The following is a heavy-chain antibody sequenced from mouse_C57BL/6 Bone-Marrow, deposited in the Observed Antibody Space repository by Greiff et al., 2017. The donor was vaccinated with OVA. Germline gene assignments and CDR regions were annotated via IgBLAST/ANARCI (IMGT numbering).Heavy chain of an antibody. CDR2: IRLKSDNYAT. D-gene: IGHD2-4*01. J-gene: IGHJ2*01. CDR3: TGQMIYYDYDDY. Sequence: EVKVEESGGGLVQPGGSMKLSCVASGFTFSNYWMNWVRQSPEKGLEWVAQIRLKSDNYATHYAESVKGRFTISRDDSKSSVYLHMNNIRAEDTGIYYCTGQMIYYDYDDYWGQGTTLTVSS. V-gene: IGHV6-3*01. CDR1: GFTFSNYW.